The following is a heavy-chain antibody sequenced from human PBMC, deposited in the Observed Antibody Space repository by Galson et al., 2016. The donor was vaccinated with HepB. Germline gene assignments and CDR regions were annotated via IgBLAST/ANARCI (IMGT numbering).Heavy chain of an antibody. J-gene: IGHJ4*02. CDR3: AKDQYGTGMEHFDS. Sequence: SLRLSCAASGFTFSNYGMHWVRQAPGKELEWVGVTSYDESDKYYRDSVKGRFTISRDNSKNTPYLQMNSLTAEDTAVYYCAKDQYGTGMEHFDSWGQGTLVIVSS. CDR1: GFTFSNYG. V-gene: IGHV3-30*18. CDR2: TSYDESDK. D-gene: IGHD3-10*01.